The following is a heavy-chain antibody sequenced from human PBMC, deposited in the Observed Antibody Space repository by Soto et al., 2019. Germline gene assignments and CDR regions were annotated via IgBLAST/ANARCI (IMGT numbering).Heavy chain of an antibody. CDR2: FDPEDGET. V-gene: IGHV1-24*01. CDR3: ATTLFGEGGDYYYGMDV. Sequence: GASVKVSCKVSGYTLTELSMHWVRQAPGKGLEWMGGFDPEDGETIYAQKFQGRVTMTEDTSTDTAYMELSSLRSEDTAVYYCATTLFGEGGDYYYGMDVWGQGTTVTVSS. J-gene: IGHJ6*02. CDR1: GYTLTELS. D-gene: IGHD3-10*02.